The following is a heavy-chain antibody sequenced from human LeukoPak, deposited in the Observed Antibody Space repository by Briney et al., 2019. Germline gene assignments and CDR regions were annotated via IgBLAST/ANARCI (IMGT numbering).Heavy chain of an antibody. D-gene: IGHD3-22*01. J-gene: IGHJ4*02. CDR2: IYYSGST. CDR1: GGSISSYY. V-gene: IGHV4-59*01. Sequence: SETLSLTCTVSGGSISSYYWSWLRQPPGKGLEWIGYIYYSGSTNYNPSLKSRVTISVDTSKNQFSLKLSSVTAADTAVYYCAIHYYDSSGYSYYFDYWGQGTLVTVSS. CDR3: AIHYYDSSGYSYYFDY.